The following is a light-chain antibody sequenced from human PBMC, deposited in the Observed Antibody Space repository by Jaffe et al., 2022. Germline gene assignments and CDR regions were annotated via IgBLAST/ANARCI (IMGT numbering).Light chain of an antibody. CDR1: SSDVGGYNY. J-gene: IGLJ3*02. Sequence: QSALTQPASVSGSPGQSITISCTGTSSDVGGYNYVSWYQQHPGKAPKLMMYDVSNRPSGVSNRLSGSKSGNTASLTISGLQAEDEADYYCSSYTSSNTWMFGGGTKLTVL. CDR3: SSYTSSNTWM. CDR2: DVS. V-gene: IGLV2-14*03.